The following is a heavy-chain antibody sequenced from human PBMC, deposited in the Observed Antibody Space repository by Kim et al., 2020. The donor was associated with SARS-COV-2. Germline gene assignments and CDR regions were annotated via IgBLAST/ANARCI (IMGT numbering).Heavy chain of an antibody. D-gene: IGHD3-22*01. J-gene: IGHJ4*02. CDR2: ITGNGGNT. Sequence: GGSLRLSCAASGFRFSDHLMHWVRQAPGKGLEYVSAITGNGGNTYYGNSVKGRFTISRDNSKNTLYLQMDNLRPEDMAVYYCATLKYYSEKAIPHWGQGTLVTVSA. CDR3: ATLKYYSEKAIPH. CDR1: GFRFSDHL. V-gene: IGHV3-64*01.